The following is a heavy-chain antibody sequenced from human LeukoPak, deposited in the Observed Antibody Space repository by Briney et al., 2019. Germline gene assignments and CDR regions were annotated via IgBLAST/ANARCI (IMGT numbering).Heavy chain of an antibody. D-gene: IGHD3-22*01. Sequence: AGGSLRLSCAASGFTFSSYAMSWVRQAPGKGLEWVANIKQDGSEKYYVDSVKGRFTISRDNAKNSLYLQMNSLRAEDTAVYYCARDYYDSSGYYRYYFDYWGQGTLVTVSS. V-gene: IGHV3-7*01. CDR1: GFTFSSYA. CDR3: ARDYYDSSGYYRYYFDY. J-gene: IGHJ4*02. CDR2: IKQDGSEK.